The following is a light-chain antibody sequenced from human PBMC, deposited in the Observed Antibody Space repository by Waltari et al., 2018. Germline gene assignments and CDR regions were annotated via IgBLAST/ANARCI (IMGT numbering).Light chain of an antibody. CDR3: QQYYSTPQT. Sequence: DIVMTQSPDSLAVSLGERATINCKSSQRVLYSSNNKTYLAWYQQKPGQPPKLLIYWASTRESGVPDRFSGSGSGTDFTLTISSLQAEDVAVYYCQQYYSTPQTFGQGTKVEIK. J-gene: IGKJ1*01. CDR1: QRVLYSSNNKTY. V-gene: IGKV4-1*01. CDR2: WAS.